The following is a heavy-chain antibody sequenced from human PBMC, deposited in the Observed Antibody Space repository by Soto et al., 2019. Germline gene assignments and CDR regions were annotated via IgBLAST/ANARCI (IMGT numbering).Heavy chain of an antibody. D-gene: IGHD2-2*01. CDR3: ARARARQGADHSSTSHGYGMDV. Sequence: QVQLVQSGAEVKKPGSSVKVSCKASGGTFSSYAISWVRQAPGQGLEWMGGIIPIFGTANYAQKFQGRVTITADESTSTAYMELSSLRYEDTAVYYCARARARQGADHSSTSHGYGMDVWGQGTTVTVSS. J-gene: IGHJ6*02. CDR2: IIPIFGTA. CDR1: GGTFSSYA. V-gene: IGHV1-69*01.